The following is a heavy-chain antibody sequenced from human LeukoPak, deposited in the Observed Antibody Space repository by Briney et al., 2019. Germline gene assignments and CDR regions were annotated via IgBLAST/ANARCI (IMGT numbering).Heavy chain of an antibody. J-gene: IGHJ4*02. Sequence: GGSLRLSCAASGFTFSSYSMNWVRQAPGKGLEWVSSISSSSSYIYYADSVKGRFTISRDNAKNSLYLQMNSLRAEDTAVYYCARVGYQLPSSDYWGQGTLVTVSS. CDR1: GFTFSSYS. CDR3: ARVGYQLPSSDY. CDR2: ISSSSSYI. D-gene: IGHD2-2*01. V-gene: IGHV3-21*01.